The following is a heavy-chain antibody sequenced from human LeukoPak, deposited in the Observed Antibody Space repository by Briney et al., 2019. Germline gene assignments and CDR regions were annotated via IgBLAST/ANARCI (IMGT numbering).Heavy chain of an antibody. D-gene: IGHD3-16*01. J-gene: IGHJ4*02. CDR3: AQVWGY. CDR2: ISHSGST. CDR1: GVSIAISDW. V-gene: IGHV4-4*02. Sequence: PSGTLSLTCAVSGVSIAISDWWTWVRQPPEKGLEWIGEISHSGSTAYNPSLKSRVTISIDKSKNQLSLILTPVTAADTAMYYCAQVWGYWGQGTLVTVSS.